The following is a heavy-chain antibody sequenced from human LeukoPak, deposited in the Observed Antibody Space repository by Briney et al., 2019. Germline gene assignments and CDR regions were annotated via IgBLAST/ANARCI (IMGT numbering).Heavy chain of an antibody. J-gene: IGHJ6*01. CDR1: GFTFSSYC. CDR2: ISSSSSYI. CDR3: ARDTDGDYYYYYGMDV. Sequence: GGSLRLSCAASGFTFSSYCMNWVRQAPGKGLEWVSSISSSSSYIYYADSVKGRFTISRDNSKNTLYLQMNSLRAEDTAVYYCARDTDGDYYYYYGMDVWGQGTTVTVSS. D-gene: IGHD4-17*01. V-gene: IGHV3-21*04.